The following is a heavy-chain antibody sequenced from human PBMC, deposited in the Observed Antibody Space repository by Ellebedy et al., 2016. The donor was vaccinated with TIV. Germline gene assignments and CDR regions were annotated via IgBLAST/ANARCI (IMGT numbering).Heavy chain of an antibody. D-gene: IGHD3-10*01. CDR3: ARGRITMVRGVIKGGWFDP. Sequence: SETLSLTXTVSSGSISSYYWSWIRQPPGKGLEWIGYIYYSGSTNYNPSLKSRVTISVDTSKNQFSLKLSSVTAADTAVYYCARGRITMVRGVIKGGWFDPWGQGTLVTVSS. V-gene: IGHV4-59*01. CDR1: SGSISSYY. J-gene: IGHJ5*02. CDR2: IYYSGST.